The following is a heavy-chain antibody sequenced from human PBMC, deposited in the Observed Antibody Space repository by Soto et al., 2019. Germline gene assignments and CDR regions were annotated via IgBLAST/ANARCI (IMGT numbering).Heavy chain of an antibody. CDR3: ARGEMATIMNYYYGMDV. V-gene: IGHV4-59*01. D-gene: IGHD5-12*01. J-gene: IGHJ6*02. Sequence: QVQLQESGPGLVKPSETLSLTCTVSGGSISSYYWSWIRQPPGKGLEWIGYIYYSGSTNYNPSLKSRVTTSVDTSKNQFSLKLSSVTAADTAVYYCARGEMATIMNYYYGMDVWGQGTTVTVSS. CDR1: GGSISSYY. CDR2: IYYSGST.